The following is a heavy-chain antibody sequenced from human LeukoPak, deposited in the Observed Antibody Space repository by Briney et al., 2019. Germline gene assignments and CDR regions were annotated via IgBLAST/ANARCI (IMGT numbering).Heavy chain of an antibody. J-gene: IGHJ4*02. Sequence: GASVKVSCKASGYTFTSYGISWLRQAPGQGLEWMGWISAYNGNTNYAQKLQGRVTMTTDTSTSTAYMALRSLRSDDTAVYYCARDLTLITIFGVVSPSYFDYWGQGTLVTVSS. D-gene: IGHD3-3*01. V-gene: IGHV1-18*01. CDR1: GYTFTSYG. CDR3: ARDLTLITIFGVVSPSYFDY. CDR2: ISAYNGNT.